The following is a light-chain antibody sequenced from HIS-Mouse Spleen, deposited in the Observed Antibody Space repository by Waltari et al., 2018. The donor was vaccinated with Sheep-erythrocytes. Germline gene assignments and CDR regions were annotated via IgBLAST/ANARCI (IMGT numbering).Light chain of an antibody. Sequence: DIQMTQSPSSLSASVGDRVTITCQASQDISNYLNWYQQKPGKAPKLLIYDASNLETGVQSRVSGSGSGTDFTFTISSLQPEDIATYYCQQYDNLPLTFGGGTKVEIK. CDR3: QQYDNLPLT. J-gene: IGKJ4*01. CDR1: QDISNY. V-gene: IGKV1-33*01. CDR2: DAS.